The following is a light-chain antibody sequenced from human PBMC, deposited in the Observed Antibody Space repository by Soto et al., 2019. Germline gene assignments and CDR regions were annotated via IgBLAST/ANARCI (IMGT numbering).Light chain of an antibody. CDR2: DAS. V-gene: IGKV3-11*01. J-gene: IGKJ5*01. CDR3: QQRSNWPT. CDR1: QGVSSY. Sequence: EIVLTQSPATLSLSPGERATLSCRASQGVSSYLAWYQQKPGQAPRLLIYDASNRATGIPARFSGSGSGTDFTLTISSLEPEDFPVYYCQQRSNWPTFGQGTRLEIK.